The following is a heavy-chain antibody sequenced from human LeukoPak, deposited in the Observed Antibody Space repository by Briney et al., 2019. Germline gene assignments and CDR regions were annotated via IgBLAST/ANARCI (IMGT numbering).Heavy chain of an antibody. D-gene: IGHD6-13*01. J-gene: IGHJ3*02. V-gene: IGHV4-61*02. CDR3: ARDDSSSPGAFDI. CDR1: GGSISSGSYY. CDR2: IYTSGST. Sequence: KTSQTLSLTCTVSGGSISSGSYYWSWIRQPAGKGLEWIGRIYTSGSTNYNPSLKSRVTISVDTSKNQFSLKLSSVTAADTAVYYCARDDSSSPGAFDIWGQGTMVTVSS.